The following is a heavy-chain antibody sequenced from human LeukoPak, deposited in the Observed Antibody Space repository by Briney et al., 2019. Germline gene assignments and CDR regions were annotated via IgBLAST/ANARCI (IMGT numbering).Heavy chain of an antibody. CDR2: IYYTGHT. CDR1: GASISSGAYY. CDR3: AGEGRGYGFMDV. V-gene: IGHV4-31*03. Sequence: SQTLSLTCTVSGASISSGAYYWTWIRQPPAEGLQWIGYIYYTGHTYYNPSLQSRLTMSVDTSKNQFSLRITSVTAADTAVYYCAGEGRGYGFMDVWGEGTTVSVSS. D-gene: IGHD5-12*01. J-gene: IGHJ6*03.